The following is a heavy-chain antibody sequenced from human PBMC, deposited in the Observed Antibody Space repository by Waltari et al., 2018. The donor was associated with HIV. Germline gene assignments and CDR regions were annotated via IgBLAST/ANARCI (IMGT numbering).Heavy chain of an antibody. CDR1: GFTFRSNA. CDR3: ARDQGMELLGY. D-gene: IGHD1-26*01. CDR2: ISYDGSNK. J-gene: IGHJ4*02. Sequence: QVQLVESGGGVVQPGGSLRLSCAAPGFTFRSNAMHRVRQAPGKGLEWVAVISYDGSNKYYADSVKGRFTISRDNSKNTLYLQMNSLRAEDTAVYYCARDQGMELLGYWGQGTLVTVSS. V-gene: IGHV3-30-3*01.